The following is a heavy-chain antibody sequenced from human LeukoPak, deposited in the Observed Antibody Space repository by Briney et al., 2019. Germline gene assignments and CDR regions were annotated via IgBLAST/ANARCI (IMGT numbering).Heavy chain of an antibody. CDR3: ARQKAPNWFDP. CDR2: INPNSGGT. CDR1: GYTFTGYY. J-gene: IGHJ5*02. V-gene: IGHV1-2*02. Sequence: ASVKVSCKASGYTFTGYYMHWVRQAPGQGLEWMGWINPNSGGTKYVQKFQGRVTMTRDTSISTAYMELSRLRSDDTAVYYCARQKAPNWFDPWGQGTLVTASS.